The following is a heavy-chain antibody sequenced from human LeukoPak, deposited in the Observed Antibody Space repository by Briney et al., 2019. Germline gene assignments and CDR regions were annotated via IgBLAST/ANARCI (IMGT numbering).Heavy chain of an antibody. D-gene: IGHD2-2*01. Sequence: ASVKVSCKASGYTFTSYAMHWVRQAPGQRLEWMGWINAGNGNTKYSQEFQGRVTITRDTSASTAYMELSSLRSEDMAVYYCARGSLPAAIELDFDYWGQGTLVTVSS. CDR2: INAGNGNT. J-gene: IGHJ4*02. V-gene: IGHV1-3*03. CDR3: ARGSLPAAIELDFDY. CDR1: GYTFTSYA.